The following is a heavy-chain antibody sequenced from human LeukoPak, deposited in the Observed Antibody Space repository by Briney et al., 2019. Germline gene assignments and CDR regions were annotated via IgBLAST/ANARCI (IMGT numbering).Heavy chain of an antibody. V-gene: IGHV3-15*01. CDR2: IKSKTDAGTT. J-gene: IGHJ4*02. Sequence: TTGGSLRLSCAPSGFTVSNAWMSWVRPPPGKGLEWVVCIKSKTDAGTTDYAAPVKGRFTISRDDSKNTLYLQMTTLKTEDTAVYYCSPEGMTVAGGFDFWGQGTLVTVSS. D-gene: IGHD6-19*01. CDR3: SPEGMTVAGGFDF. CDR1: GFTVSNAW.